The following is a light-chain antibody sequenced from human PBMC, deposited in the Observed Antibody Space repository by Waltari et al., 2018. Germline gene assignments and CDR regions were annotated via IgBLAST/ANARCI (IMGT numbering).Light chain of an antibody. J-gene: IGLJ3*02. CDR2: ACS. V-gene: IGLV2-14*01. CDR3: SSDRTSSIWV. Sequence: QSALTQPASVSGSLGQSITISCTGTSSDVGGSTYVSWYQQHPGKVPKLMIYACSNRPSGISDRFSGSKAGNTASLTISGLQAEDEAYYYCSSDRTSSIWVFGGGTKLTVL. CDR1: SSDVGGSTY.